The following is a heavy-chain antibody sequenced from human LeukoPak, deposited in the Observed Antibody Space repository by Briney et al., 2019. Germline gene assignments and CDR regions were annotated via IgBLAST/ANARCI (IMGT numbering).Heavy chain of an antibody. Sequence: SGPTLLKPTQTLRLTCTFSGFSLSTGGVGVGWIRQPPGEALEWLGVIYENDEKLYSSSLQNRLSITKDTSKNQVVLTMANMDPVDTATYYCAHRHRGVASNIWGQGTMVTVSS. CDR3: AHRHRGVASNI. D-gene: IGHD2-15*01. CDR2: IYENDEK. CDR1: GFSLSTGGVG. J-gene: IGHJ3*02. V-gene: IGHV2-5*01.